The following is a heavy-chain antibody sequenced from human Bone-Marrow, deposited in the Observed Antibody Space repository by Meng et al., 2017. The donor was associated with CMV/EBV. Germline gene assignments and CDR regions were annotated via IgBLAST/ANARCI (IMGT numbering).Heavy chain of an antibody. CDR2: INHSGST. D-gene: IGHD3-9*01. V-gene: IGHV4-34*01. Sequence: SETLSLTCAVYGGSFSGYYWSWIRQPPGKGLEWIGEINHSGSTNYNPSLKSRVTIAVDTSKNQFSQKLNAVPAADTAVYYCASQLTDYSYGMDVWGQGTTVTVSS. CDR1: GGSFSGYY. CDR3: ASQLTDYSYGMDV. J-gene: IGHJ6*02.